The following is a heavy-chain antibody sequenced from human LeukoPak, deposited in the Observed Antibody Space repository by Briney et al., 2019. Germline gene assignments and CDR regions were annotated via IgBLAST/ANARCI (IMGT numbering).Heavy chain of an antibody. V-gene: IGHV4-4*07. J-gene: IGHJ5*02. CDR3: ARDQFIWFDP. Sequence: PSETLSLTCAVYGGSFSGYYWSWIRQPAGKGLEWIGRIYTSGSTNYNPSLKSRVTMSVDTSKNQFSLKLSSVTAADTAVYYCARDQFIWFDPWGQGTLVTVSS. CDR1: GGSFSGYY. CDR2: IYTSGST.